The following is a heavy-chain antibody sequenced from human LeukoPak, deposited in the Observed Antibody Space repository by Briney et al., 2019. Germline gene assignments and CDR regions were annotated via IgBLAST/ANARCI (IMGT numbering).Heavy chain of an antibody. Sequence: GGSLRLSCAASGFTFSRNWMSWVRQAPGKGLEWAANIKQDGSDKYYVASVKGRFTISRDNAKNALDLQMNSLRAEDTAVYYCAREVYGGDRFDLWGQGTLVTASS. CDR2: IKQDGSDK. CDR3: AREVYGGDRFDL. CDR1: GFTFSRNW. V-gene: IGHV3-7*05. D-gene: IGHD3-10*01. J-gene: IGHJ5*02.